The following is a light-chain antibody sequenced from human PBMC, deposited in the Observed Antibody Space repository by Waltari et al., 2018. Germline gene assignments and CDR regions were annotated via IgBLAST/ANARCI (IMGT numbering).Light chain of an antibody. CDR3: QHYVRLPVS. V-gene: IGKV3-20*01. J-gene: IGKJ1*01. CDR1: QSVSRS. CDR2: GAS. Sequence: ENVLTQSPGTLSLSPGERATLSCRASQSVSRSLAWYQQKPGQAPRLLIYGASRRATGVPDRFSGSGSGTDFSLTISRLEPEDFAVYYCQHYVRLPVSFGQGTKVEIK.